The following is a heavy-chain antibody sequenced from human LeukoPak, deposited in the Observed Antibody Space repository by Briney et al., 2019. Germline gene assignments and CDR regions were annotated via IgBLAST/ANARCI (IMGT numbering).Heavy chain of an antibody. CDR3: ARRRQLWPWLASDFDY. J-gene: IGHJ4*02. Sequence: GESLKISCKGSGYSFTSYWIGWVRQMPGKGLEWMGIIYPGDSDTRYSPSFQGQVTISADKSISTAYLQWSSLKASDTAMYCCARRRQLWPWLASDFDYWGQGTLVTVSS. D-gene: IGHD6-19*01. CDR2: IYPGDSDT. CDR1: GYSFTSYW. V-gene: IGHV5-51*01.